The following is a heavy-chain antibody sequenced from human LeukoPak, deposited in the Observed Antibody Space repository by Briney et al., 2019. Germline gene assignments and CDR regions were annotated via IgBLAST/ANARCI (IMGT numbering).Heavy chain of an antibody. CDR2: VYYSGST. Sequence: KPSETLSLTCTVSGGSISSYYWSWIRQPPGKGLEWIGYVYYSGSTTYNPSLKSRVTISVDTSKNQFSLKLSSVTAADTAVYYCARHGVAGTPYYFDYWGQGTLVTVSS. V-gene: IGHV4-59*08. CDR1: GGSISSYY. J-gene: IGHJ4*02. CDR3: ARHGVAGTPYYFDY. D-gene: IGHD6-19*01.